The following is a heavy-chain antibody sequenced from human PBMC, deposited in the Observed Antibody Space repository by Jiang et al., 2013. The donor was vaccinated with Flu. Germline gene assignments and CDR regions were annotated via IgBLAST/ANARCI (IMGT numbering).Heavy chain of an antibody. CDR1: GGAITSHY. CDR3: ARRGYSFGLDAFDV. J-gene: IGHJ3*01. Sequence: LLKPSETLSLTCTVSGGAITSHYWSWIRQPPGRGLEWIGYIYYSGTTNYNPSLESRVTISVDKSKNQFSLKMRSVTAADTAVYYCARRGYSFGLDAFDV. D-gene: IGHD5-18*01. CDR2: IYYSGTT. V-gene: IGHV4-59*08.